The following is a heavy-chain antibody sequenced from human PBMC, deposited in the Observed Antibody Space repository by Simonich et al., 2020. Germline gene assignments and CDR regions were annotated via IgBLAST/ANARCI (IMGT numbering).Heavy chain of an antibody. D-gene: IGHD3-10*01. Sequence: QVQLVQSGAEVKKPGSSVKVSCKASGGTFSSYAISWVGPAPGQGSEWLGVRLPIPGIANYEQKFQGRVTITADKSTSTAYMELSSLRSEDTAVYYCARTNTMRELDTMVRGVDYFDYWGQGTLVTVSS. CDR1: GGTFSSYA. V-gene: IGHV1-69*09. J-gene: IGHJ4*02. CDR2: RLPIPGIA. CDR3: ARTNTMRELDTMVRGVDYFDY.